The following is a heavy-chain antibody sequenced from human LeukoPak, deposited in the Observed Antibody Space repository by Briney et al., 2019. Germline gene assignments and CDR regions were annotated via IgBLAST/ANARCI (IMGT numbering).Heavy chain of an antibody. V-gene: IGHV3-66*01. CDR3: AREPLDY. J-gene: IGHJ4*02. CDR1: GFTFSDYY. Sequence: GGSLRLSCAASGFTFSDYYMSWISQAPGKGLEWVSLIDSGSSTYYADSVKGRFTISRDNAKNSLYLQMNSLRAEDTAVYYCAREPLDYWGQGTLVTVSS. CDR2: IDSGSST.